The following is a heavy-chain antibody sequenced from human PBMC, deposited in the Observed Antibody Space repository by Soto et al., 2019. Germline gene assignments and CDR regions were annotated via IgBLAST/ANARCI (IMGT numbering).Heavy chain of an antibody. Sequence: QVLLVQSGAEVKRPGSSVKVSCKVSGGTFSTYTISWVRQAPGQGLEWMGRIIPMFGLPNHAQKFQGRVTITADKSTHTSDLEMTGLTSEDTAVYYCAVDMNTGVVYFDNWGQGTLVTVSS. CDR2: IIPMFGLP. CDR1: GGTFSTYT. CDR3: AVDMNTGVVYFDN. D-gene: IGHD3-3*01. V-gene: IGHV1-69*02. J-gene: IGHJ4*02.